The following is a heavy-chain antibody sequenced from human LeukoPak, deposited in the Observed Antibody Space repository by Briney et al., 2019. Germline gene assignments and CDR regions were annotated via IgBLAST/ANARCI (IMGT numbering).Heavy chain of an antibody. CDR3: ATTPIYSSSPNYYYYYMDV. CDR1: GGTFSSYA. V-gene: IGHV7-4-1*02. Sequence: ASVKVSCKASGGTFSSYAMNWVRQASGQGREWMGWINTNTGNPTYAQGFTGRFVFSLDTSVSTAYLQISSLKAEDTAVYYCATTPIYSSSPNYYYYYMDVWGKGTTVTVSS. CDR2: INTNTGNP. J-gene: IGHJ6*03. D-gene: IGHD6-13*01.